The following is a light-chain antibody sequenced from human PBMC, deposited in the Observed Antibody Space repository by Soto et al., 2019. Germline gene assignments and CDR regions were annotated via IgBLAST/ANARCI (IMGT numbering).Light chain of an antibody. CDR1: QDISNY. CDR3: QQSDSLPMT. J-gene: IGKJ5*01. V-gene: IGKV1-33*01. Sequence: DIQMTQSPSSLSASVGDRVTITCRASQDISNYLNWYQQRPGKAPKLLIYDASNLERGVPSRFSGTRSGTHFTFAITSRQPEDVAAYYCQQSDSLPMTLGQGTRLEI. CDR2: DAS.